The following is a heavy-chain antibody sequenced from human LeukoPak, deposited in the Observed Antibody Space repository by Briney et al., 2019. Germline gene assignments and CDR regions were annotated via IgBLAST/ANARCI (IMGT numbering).Heavy chain of an antibody. CDR2: IYYSGST. Sequence: SETLSLTCTVSGGSISSYYWSWIRQPPGKGLEGIGYIYYSGSTNYNPSLKSRVTISVDTSKNQFSLKLSSVTAADTAVYYCATQLVPSYYYYYMDVWGKGTTVTVSS. CDR3: ATQLVPSYYYYYMDV. V-gene: IGHV4-59*12. J-gene: IGHJ6*03. D-gene: IGHD5-24*01. CDR1: GGSISSYY.